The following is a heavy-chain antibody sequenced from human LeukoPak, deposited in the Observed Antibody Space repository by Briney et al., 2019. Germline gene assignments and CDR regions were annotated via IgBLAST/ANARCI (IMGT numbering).Heavy chain of an antibody. V-gene: IGHV4-59*08. J-gene: IGHJ4*02. Sequence: SETRSLTCTFSGSSISSYYWSWLRQPPGKGLEWIGYIYYSGSTNYNPSLKSRVTISVDTSKNQFSLKLSSVTAADTAVYYCARLVDTAMVLYYFDYWGQGTLVTVSS. CDR1: GSSISSYY. D-gene: IGHD5-18*01. CDR2: IYYSGST. CDR3: ARLVDTAMVLYYFDY.